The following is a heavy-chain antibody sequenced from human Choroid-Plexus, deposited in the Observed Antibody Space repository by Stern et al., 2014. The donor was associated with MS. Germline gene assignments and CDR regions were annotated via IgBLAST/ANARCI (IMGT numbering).Heavy chain of an antibody. J-gene: IGHJ4*02. D-gene: IGHD2-15*01. CDR1: GFTFSNFG. V-gene: IGHV3-30*18. CDR2: ISYDGSDK. CDR3: AKDRQWSTYFFDY. Sequence: QVHLVESGGGVAQPGRPLILSCAASGFTFSNFGMHWVRQAPGKGLEWVALISYDGSDKYYADSVKGRFTSFRDNSKNTLYMHMNSLRAEDTAVYYCAKDRQWSTYFFDYWGQGSLVTVSS.